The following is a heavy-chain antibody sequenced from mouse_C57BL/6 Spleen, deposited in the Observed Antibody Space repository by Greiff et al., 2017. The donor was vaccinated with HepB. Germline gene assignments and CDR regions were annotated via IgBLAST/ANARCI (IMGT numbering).Heavy chain of an antibody. V-gene: IGHV1-80*01. J-gene: IGHJ2*01. CDR1: GYAFSSYW. Sequence: QVQLQQSGAELVKPGASVKISCKASGYAFSSYWMNWVKQRPGKGLEWIGQIYPGDGDTNYNGKFKGKATLTADKSSSTAYMQHSSLTSEDSAVYFCADYGSSGDFDYWGQGTTLTVSS. CDR2: IYPGDGDT. D-gene: IGHD1-1*01. CDR3: ADYGSSGDFDY.